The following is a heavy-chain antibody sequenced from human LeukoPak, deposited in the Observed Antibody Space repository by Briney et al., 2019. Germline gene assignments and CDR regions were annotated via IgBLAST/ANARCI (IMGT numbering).Heavy chain of an antibody. CDR2: IYHSGST. D-gene: IGHD6-13*01. J-gene: IGHJ4*02. CDR3: ARVVGSSWYYFDY. V-gene: IGHV4-38-2*02. Sequence: SETLSLTCTASGYSISSGYYWGWIRQPPGKGLEWIGSIYHSGSTYYNPSLKSRVTISVDTSKNQFSLKLSSVTAADTAVYYCARVVGSSWYYFDYWGQGTLVTVSS. CDR1: GYSISSGYY.